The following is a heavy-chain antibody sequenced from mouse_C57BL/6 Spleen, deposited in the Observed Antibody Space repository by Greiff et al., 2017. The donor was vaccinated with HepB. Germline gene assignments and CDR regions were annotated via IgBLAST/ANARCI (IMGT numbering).Heavy chain of an antibody. D-gene: IGHD2-10*02. J-gene: IGHJ3*01. CDR1: GFTFSSYT. Sequence: EVQLQESGGGLVKPGGSLKLSCAASGFTFSSYTMSWVRQTPEKRLEWVATISGGGGNTYYPDSVKGRFTISRDNAKNTLYLQMSSLRSEDTALYYCARPPYGNYGWAWFAYWGQGTLVTVSA. CDR3: ARPPYGNYGWAWFAY. CDR2: ISGGGGNT. V-gene: IGHV5-9*01.